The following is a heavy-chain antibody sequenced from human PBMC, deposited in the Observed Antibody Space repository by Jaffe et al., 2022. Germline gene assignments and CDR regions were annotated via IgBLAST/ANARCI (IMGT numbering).Heavy chain of an antibody. D-gene: IGHD5-12*01. CDR2: INHSGST. Sequence: QVQLQQWGAGLLKPSETLSLTCAVYGGSFSGYYWSWIRQPPGKGLEWIGEINHSGSTNYNPSLKSRVTISVDTSKNQFSLKLSSVTAADTAVYYCARDPGWRWLQSGLDYWGQGTLVTVSS. CDR1: GGSFSGYY. J-gene: IGHJ4*02. CDR3: ARDPGWRWLQSGLDY. V-gene: IGHV4-34*01.